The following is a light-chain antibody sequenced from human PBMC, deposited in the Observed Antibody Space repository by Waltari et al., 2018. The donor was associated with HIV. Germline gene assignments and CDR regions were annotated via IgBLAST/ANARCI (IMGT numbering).Light chain of an antibody. CDR2: AAS. J-gene: IGKJ4*01. V-gene: IGKV1-39*01. CDR3: QQSFTSPPI. CDR1: QSISPY. Sequence: DIEMTQSPSFLSTYVGDRDTIPCRASQSISPYLNWYQQRPGRAPKLLIYAASSLQTGVPSRFSASGSGTDFTLTISSLQPEDFATYYCQQSFTSPPIFGGGTKVEIK.